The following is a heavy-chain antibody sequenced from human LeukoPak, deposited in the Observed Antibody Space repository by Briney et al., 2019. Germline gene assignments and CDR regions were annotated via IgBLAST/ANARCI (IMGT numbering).Heavy chain of an antibody. CDR2: INHSGST. D-gene: IGHD2-2*01. J-gene: IGHJ4*02. CDR1: GGSFSGYY. Sequence: SETLSLTCAVYGGSFSGYYWSWIRQPPGKGLEWIGEINHSGSTNYNPSPKSRVTISVDTSKNQFSLKLSSVTAADTAVYYCARALPKLGYCSSTSCYAVYFDYWGQGTLVTVSS. V-gene: IGHV4-34*01. CDR3: ARALPKLGYCSSTSCYAVYFDY.